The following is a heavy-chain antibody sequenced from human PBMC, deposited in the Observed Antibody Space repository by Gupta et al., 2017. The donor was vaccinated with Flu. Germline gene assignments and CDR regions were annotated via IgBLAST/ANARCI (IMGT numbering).Heavy chain of an antibody. CDR2: ISVYNGNT. V-gene: IGHV1-18*04. D-gene: IGHD2-2*01. CDR1: GYTLSMYG. Sequence: QVQLVQSGTEVKKPGASVKVSCKASGYTLSMYGFSWVRQAPGQGLEWMGWISVYNGNTEYAQKFQGRVTMTTDTSTSTAYMELRSLRSDDTAVYFCARDWTSWHQIDYWCRGTLVTVSS. CDR3: ARDWTSWHQIDY. J-gene: IGHJ4*02.